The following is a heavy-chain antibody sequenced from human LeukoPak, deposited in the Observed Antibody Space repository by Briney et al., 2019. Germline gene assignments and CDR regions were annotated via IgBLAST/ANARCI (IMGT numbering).Heavy chain of an antibody. Sequence: GESLKISCKGSGYSFTSYWIGWVRQMPGKGLGWMGIISPGGSDTRYSPSFQGQVSISADKSISTAYLQWSSVKASDTAMYYCARLRSGWDFDYWGQGSLVTVSS. CDR2: ISPGGSDT. D-gene: IGHD6-19*01. V-gene: IGHV5-51*01. CDR1: GYSFTSYW. J-gene: IGHJ4*02. CDR3: ARLRSGWDFDY.